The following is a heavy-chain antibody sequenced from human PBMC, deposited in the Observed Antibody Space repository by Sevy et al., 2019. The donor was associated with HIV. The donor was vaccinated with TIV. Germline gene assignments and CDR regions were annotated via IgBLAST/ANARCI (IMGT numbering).Heavy chain of an antibody. CDR1: GFTFRSYG. Sequence: GGSLGLSCAGSGFTFRSYGIHWVRQSPGKGLEWVAFISFDGRNTYSADSVKGRFTVSRDNSNNAVYLQMNNLRTEDTAMYYCAKDILGDNSPWFFFDYWGQGTQVTVSS. CDR3: AKDILGDNSPWFFFDY. V-gene: IGHV3-30*18. D-gene: IGHD3-9*01. CDR2: ISFDGRNT. J-gene: IGHJ4*02.